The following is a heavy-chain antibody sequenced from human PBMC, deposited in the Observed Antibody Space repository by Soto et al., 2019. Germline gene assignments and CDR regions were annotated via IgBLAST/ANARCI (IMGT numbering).Heavy chain of an antibody. J-gene: IGHJ6*02. CDR2: IYHSGST. V-gene: IGHV4-30-2*01. CDR3: ARGPDYSNYGGHYYGMDV. D-gene: IGHD4-4*01. CDR1: GGSISSGGYS. Sequence: SETLSLTCAVSGGSISSGGYSWSWIRQPPGKGLEWIGYIYHSGSTYYNPSLKSRVTISVDRSKNQFSLKLSSVTAADTAVYYCARGPDYSNYGGHYYGMDVWGQGTTVTVSS.